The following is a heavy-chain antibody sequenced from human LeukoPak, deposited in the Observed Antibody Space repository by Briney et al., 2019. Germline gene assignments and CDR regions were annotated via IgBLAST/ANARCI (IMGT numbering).Heavy chain of an antibody. D-gene: IGHD3-22*01. CDR1: GYTFTNFG. V-gene: IGHV1-18*01. Sequence: GASVNVSCKASGYTFTNFGISWVRQAPGQGLEWMGWISAYNGNTNYAQRLQGRVTMTTDTSTSTAYMELRSLRSDDTAVYYCARETYYDSSGYQHTAYFDYWGQGTLVTVSS. CDR3: ARETYYDSSGYQHTAYFDY. CDR2: ISAYNGNT. J-gene: IGHJ4*02.